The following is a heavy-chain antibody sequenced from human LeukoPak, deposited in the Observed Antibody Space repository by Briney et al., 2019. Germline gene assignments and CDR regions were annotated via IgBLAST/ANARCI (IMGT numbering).Heavy chain of an antibody. Sequence: GGSLRLSCAASGFTFSSYSMNWVRQAPGKGLEWVSSISSSSSYIYYADSVKGRFTISRDNAKNSLYLQMNSLRAEDTAVYYCARVVVVNTLPVAFDIWGQGTMVTVSS. CDR2: ISSSSSYI. CDR1: GFTFSSYS. V-gene: IGHV3-21*01. J-gene: IGHJ3*02. D-gene: IGHD3-22*01. CDR3: ARVVVVNTLPVAFDI.